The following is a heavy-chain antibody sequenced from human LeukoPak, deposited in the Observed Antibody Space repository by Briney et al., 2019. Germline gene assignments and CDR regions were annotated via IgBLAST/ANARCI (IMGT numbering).Heavy chain of an antibody. J-gene: IGHJ4*02. CDR1: GFTFSTYA. CDR3: AKDPNSISSDY. D-gene: IGHD6-6*01. CDR2: LSASGDTT. V-gene: IGHV3-23*01. Sequence: GGSLRLSCAASGFTFSTYAMSWVRQAPGKGLEWASALSASGDTTYYADSVRGRFTISRDNPKNTLYLQMNSLRAEDTALYYCAKDPNSISSDYWGQGTLVTVSS.